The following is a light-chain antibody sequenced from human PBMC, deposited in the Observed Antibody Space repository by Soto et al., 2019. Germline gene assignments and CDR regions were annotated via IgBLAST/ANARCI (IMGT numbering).Light chain of an antibody. CDR3: HQTYGTTRT. CDR2: AAS. J-gene: IGKJ1*01. CDR1: QGIGKY. V-gene: IGKV1-39*01. Sequence: DIPMTQSPSSLSASVGDRVTITCRASQGIGKYLNWYQQKPGEAPNLLIYAASILQSGVPSRFSGSSSGTDFTLTITSLQPEDFATYYCHQTYGTTRTFGQGTKVEIK.